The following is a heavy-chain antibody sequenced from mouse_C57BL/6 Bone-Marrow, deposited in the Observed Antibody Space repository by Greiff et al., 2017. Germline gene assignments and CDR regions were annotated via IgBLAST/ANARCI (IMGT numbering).Heavy chain of an antibody. CDR1: GFNINYYY. V-gene: IGHV14-4*01. J-gene: IGHJ3*01. CDR3: TRIAY. Sequence: VQLQQSGAELVRPGASVKLSCTSSGFNINYYYMHWVKPRPEPGLEWIGWIDPEHGDTESASKFQGKATVTVDTSSNTAYLQLSSLTSADTAVYYCTRIAYWGQGTLVTVSA. CDR2: IDPEHGDT.